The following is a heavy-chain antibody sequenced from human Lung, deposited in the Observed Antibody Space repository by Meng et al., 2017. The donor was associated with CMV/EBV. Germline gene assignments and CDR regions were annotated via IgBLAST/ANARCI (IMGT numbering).Heavy chain of an antibody. CDR1: GGSISSSSYY. Sequence: SDTLSLSCTVSGGSISSSSYYWGRICQPPGKWLVWIGSIYYSGSTYYNPSPKSRVTISVDTSKNQSSLKLSSVTAADTAVYYCARDATIFGVVDPYYYGMDVWGQGTTVXVSS. D-gene: IGHD3-3*01. J-gene: IGHJ6*02. CDR2: IYYSGST. CDR3: ARDATIFGVVDPYYYGMDV. V-gene: IGHV4-39*02.